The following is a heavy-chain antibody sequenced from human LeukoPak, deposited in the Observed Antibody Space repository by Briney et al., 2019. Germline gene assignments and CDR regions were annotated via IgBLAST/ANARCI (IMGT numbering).Heavy chain of an antibody. Sequence: KXLEXXGEINHSGSTNYNPSLKSRVTISVDTSKNQFSLKLSSVTAADTAVYYCAGFRVVVAANGMDIWGQGTTVTVSS. V-gene: IGHV4-34*01. J-gene: IGHJ6*02. D-gene: IGHD2-15*01. CDR2: INHSGST. CDR3: AGFRVVVAANGMDI.